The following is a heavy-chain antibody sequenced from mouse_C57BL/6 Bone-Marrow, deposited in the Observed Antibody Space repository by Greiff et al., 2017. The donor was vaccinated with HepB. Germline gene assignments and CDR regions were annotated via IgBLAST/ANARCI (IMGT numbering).Heavy chain of an antibody. V-gene: IGHV5-6*01. CDR3: ARLGGY. D-gene: IGHD3-3*01. CDR2: ISSGGSYT. CDR1: GFTFSSYG. J-gene: IGHJ2*01. Sequence: EVQLVESGGDLVKPGGSLKLSCAASGFTFSSYGMSWVRQTPDKRLEWVATISSGGSYTYYPDSVKGRFTISRDNAKNTLYLQMSSLKSEDTAMYYCARLGGYWGQGTTLTVSS.